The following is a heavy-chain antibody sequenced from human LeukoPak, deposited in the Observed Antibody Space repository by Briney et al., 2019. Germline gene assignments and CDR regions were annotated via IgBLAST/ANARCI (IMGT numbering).Heavy chain of an antibody. D-gene: IGHD3-22*01. CDR2: ISSSSSYI. Sequence: GGSLRLSCAASGFTFSSYSMNWVRQAPGKGLEWVSSISSSSSYIYYADSVKGRFTISRDNAKNSLYLQMNSLGAEDTAVYYCARDPGYYYDGSGFDYWGQGTLVTVSS. V-gene: IGHV3-21*01. CDR3: ARDPGYYYDGSGFDY. J-gene: IGHJ4*02. CDR1: GFTFSSYS.